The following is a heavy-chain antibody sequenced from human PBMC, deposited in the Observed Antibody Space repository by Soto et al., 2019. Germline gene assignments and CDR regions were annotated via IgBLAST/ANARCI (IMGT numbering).Heavy chain of an antibody. Sequence: SETLSLTCAGYGGSFSGYYWSWIRQPPGKGLEWIGEINHSGSTNYNPSLKSRVTISVDTSKNQFSLKLSSVTAADTAVYYCARERYSSRRNAFDIWGQGTMVTVSS. CDR2: INHSGST. J-gene: IGHJ3*02. CDR1: GGSFSGYY. D-gene: IGHD6-19*01. CDR3: ARERYSSRRNAFDI. V-gene: IGHV4-34*01.